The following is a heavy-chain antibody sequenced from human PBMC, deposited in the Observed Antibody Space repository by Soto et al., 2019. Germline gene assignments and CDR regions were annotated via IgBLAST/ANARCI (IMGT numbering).Heavy chain of an antibody. CDR2: INPSGGST. V-gene: IGHV1-46*01. D-gene: IGHD3-3*01. J-gene: IGHJ6*02. Sequence: VASVKVSCKASGYTFTSYYMHWVRQAPGQGLEWMGIINPSGGSTSYAQKFQGRVTMTRDTSTSTVYMELSSLRSEDTAVYYCAIGPYYDFWSGYYLAYYYGMDVWGQGTTVTVSS. CDR3: AIGPYYDFWSGYYLAYYYGMDV. CDR1: GYTFTSYY.